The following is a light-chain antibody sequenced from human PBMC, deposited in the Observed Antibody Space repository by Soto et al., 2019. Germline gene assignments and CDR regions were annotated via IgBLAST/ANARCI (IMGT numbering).Light chain of an antibody. CDR2: GAS. CDR3: QQRSNWPPIT. Sequence: EIVLTQSPGTLSLSPWVRSTLSFISIQSVASRNLAWYQQKSGQAPRLLIYGASSRAIHTPDRFSGSGSGTDFTLTISSLEPEDFAVYYCQQRSNWPPITFGQGTRLEIK. V-gene: IGKV3-11*01. J-gene: IGKJ5*01. CDR1: QSVASRN.